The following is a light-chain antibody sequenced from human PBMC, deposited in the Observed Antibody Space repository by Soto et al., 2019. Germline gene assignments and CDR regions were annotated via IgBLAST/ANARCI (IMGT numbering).Light chain of an antibody. V-gene: IGKV3-11*01. CDR2: DAS. J-gene: IGKJ2*01. CDR3: QQRFNWPRFT. Sequence: EIVLTQSPATLSLSPGERATLSCRASQSVSSYLAWYQQKPGQAPRLLIYDASNRATGIPARFSGGGSGTDFTLTISSLETEDFAVYYCQQRFNWPRFTFGQGTQLEIK. CDR1: QSVSSY.